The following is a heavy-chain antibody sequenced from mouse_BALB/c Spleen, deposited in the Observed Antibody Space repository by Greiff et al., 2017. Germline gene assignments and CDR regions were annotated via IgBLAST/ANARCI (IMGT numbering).Heavy chain of an antibody. CDR1: GFTFSSYA. J-gene: IGHJ3*01. D-gene: IGHD4-1*01. CDR3: ARSWDEWAY. Sequence: EVKLVESGGGLVKPGGSLKLSCAASGFTFSSYAMSWVRQSPEKRLEWVAEISSGGSYTYYPDTVTGRFTISRDNAKNTLYLEMSSLRSEDTAMYYCARSWDEWAYWGQGTLVTVSA. CDR2: ISSGGSYT. V-gene: IGHV5-9-4*01.